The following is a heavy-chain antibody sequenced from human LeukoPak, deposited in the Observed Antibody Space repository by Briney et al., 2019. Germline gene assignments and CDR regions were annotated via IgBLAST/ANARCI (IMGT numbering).Heavy chain of an antibody. CDR3: AKRLGYCSDGSCYFPY. V-gene: IGHV3-23*01. J-gene: IGHJ4*02. Sequence: PGGSLRLSCAASGFTFSSSAMSWVRQAPGKGLEWVSAISNNGGYTYYADSVQGRFTISRDNSKSTLCLQMNSLRAEDTAVYYCAKRLGYCSDGSCYFPYWGQGTLVTVSS. D-gene: IGHD2-15*01. CDR1: GFTFSSSA. CDR2: ISNNGGYT.